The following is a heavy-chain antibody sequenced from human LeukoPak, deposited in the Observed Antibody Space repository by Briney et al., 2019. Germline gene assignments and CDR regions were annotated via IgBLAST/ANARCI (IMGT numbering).Heavy chain of an antibody. Sequence: GGSLRLSCAASGFTFSDYYMSWIRQAPGKGLEWASYISTSGFTIYYADSVKGRFTISRDNAKNSLYLQMNSLRAEDTAVYYCARGASGIGGVRFDPWGQGTLVTVSS. D-gene: IGHD3-16*01. CDR2: ISTSGFTI. CDR3: ARGASGIGGVRFDP. J-gene: IGHJ5*02. V-gene: IGHV3-11*04. CDR1: GFTFSDYY.